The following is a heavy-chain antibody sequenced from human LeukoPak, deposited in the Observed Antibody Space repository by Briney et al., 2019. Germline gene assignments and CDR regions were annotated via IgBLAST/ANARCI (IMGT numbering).Heavy chain of an antibody. CDR3: ARGITAATSWYFDY. CDR1: GFIFSSYA. J-gene: IGHJ4*02. D-gene: IGHD2-15*01. CDR2: IKRDGTEK. V-gene: IGHV3-7*01. Sequence: GGSLRLSCAASGFIFSSYAMSWVRQAPGKGLEWVANIKRDGTEKYYVDSMKGRFTISRDNAKNSLYLQMNSLGAEDTAVYYYARGITAATSWYFDYWGQGTLVTVSS.